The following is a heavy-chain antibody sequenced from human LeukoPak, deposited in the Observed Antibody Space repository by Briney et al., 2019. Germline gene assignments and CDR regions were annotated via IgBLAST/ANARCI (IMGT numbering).Heavy chain of an antibody. CDR3: AQSSGWDSLKY. CDR2: INPNSGGT. Sequence: ASVKVSCKASGYIFTNYYMHWVRQAPGQGLEWMGWINPNSGGTNHAQKFQSRVSMTRDTSISTAYMELSRLRSDDTAVYYCAQSSGWDSLKYWGQGTLVTVSS. CDR1: GYIFTNYY. V-gene: IGHV1-2*02. J-gene: IGHJ4*02. D-gene: IGHD6-19*01.